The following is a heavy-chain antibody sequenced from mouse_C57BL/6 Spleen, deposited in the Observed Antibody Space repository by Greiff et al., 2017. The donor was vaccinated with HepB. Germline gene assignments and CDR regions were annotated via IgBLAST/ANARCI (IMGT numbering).Heavy chain of an antibody. V-gene: IGHV1-42*01. CDR3: ARRGVPDY. CDR1: GYSFTGYY. J-gene: IGHJ4*01. D-gene: IGHD2-14*01. CDR2: INPSTGGT. Sequence: DVHLVESGPELVKPGASVKISCKASGYSFTGYYMNWVKQSPEKSLEWIGEINPSTGGTTYNQKFKAKATLTVDKSSSTAYMQLKSLTSEDSAVYYCARRGVPDYWGQGTSVTVSS.